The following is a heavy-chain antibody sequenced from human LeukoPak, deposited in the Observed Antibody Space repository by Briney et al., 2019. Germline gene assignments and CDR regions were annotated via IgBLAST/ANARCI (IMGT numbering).Heavy chain of an antibody. CDR1: GFTFSSYA. Sequence: GGSLRLSCAASGFTFSSYAMSWVRQAPGKGLEWVSAISGSGGSTYYADSVKGRFAISRDNSKNTLYLQMNSLRAEDTAVYYCAKVGGYCSSTSCRRDYWGQGTLVTVSS. V-gene: IGHV3-23*01. J-gene: IGHJ4*02. CDR2: ISGSGGST. CDR3: AKVGGYCSSTSCRRDY. D-gene: IGHD2-2*01.